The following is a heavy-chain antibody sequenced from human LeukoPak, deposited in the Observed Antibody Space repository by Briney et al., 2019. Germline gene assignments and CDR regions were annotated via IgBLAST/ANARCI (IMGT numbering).Heavy chain of an antibody. CDR1: GGSISSSSYY. Sequence: SETLSLTCTVSGGSISSSSYYWGWIRRPPGKGLEWIGSIYYSGSTNYNPSLKSRVTISVDKSKNQFSLKLSSVTAADTAVYYCARDRGGLGATDYWGQGTLVTVSS. J-gene: IGHJ4*02. CDR3: ARDRGGLGATDY. CDR2: IYYSGST. D-gene: IGHD1-26*01. V-gene: IGHV4-39*07.